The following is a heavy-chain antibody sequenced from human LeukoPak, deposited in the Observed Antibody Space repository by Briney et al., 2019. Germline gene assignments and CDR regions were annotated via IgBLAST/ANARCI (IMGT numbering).Heavy chain of an antibody. D-gene: IGHD3-22*01. CDR3: ARDLGQFADYYDSSGSPFDY. CDR1: GGTFSSYA. Sequence: SVKVSCKASGGTFSSYAISWVRQAPGQGLEWMGGIIPIFGTANYAQKFQGRVTITTDESTSTAYMELSSLRSDDTAVYYCARDLGQFADYYDSSGSPFDYWGQGTLVTVSS. CDR2: IIPIFGTA. J-gene: IGHJ4*02. V-gene: IGHV1-69*05.